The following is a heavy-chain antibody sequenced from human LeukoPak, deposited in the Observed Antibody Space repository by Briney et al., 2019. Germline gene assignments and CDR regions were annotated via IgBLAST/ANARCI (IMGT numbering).Heavy chain of an antibody. D-gene: IGHD2-2*01. CDR3: AKDRLVRDLKPYYSYYGMDV. Sequence: GGSLRLSCAASGFTFSRYAMSWVRQAPGKGLEWVSAISGSGGRTIYADSVKGRFTISRDNSKNTLYLQINSLRAEDTAVYYCAKDRLVRDLKPYYSYYGMDVWGQGTTVTVSS. CDR1: GFTFSRYA. J-gene: IGHJ6*02. CDR2: ISGSGGRT. V-gene: IGHV3-23*01.